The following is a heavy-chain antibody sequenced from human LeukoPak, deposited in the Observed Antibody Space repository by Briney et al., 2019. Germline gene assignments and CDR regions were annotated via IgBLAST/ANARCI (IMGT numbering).Heavy chain of an antibody. Sequence: PGGSLRLSCAASGFTFSSYAMNWVRQAPGSGLEWVSAIGPGGGATFYADSVKGRFTISRDNSKNTLYLQMNSLRAEDTAVYYCAKDQGSSGYSVFDCWGQGTLVTVSS. CDR3: AKDQGSSGYSVFDC. CDR1: GFTFSSYA. J-gene: IGHJ4*02. V-gene: IGHV3-23*01. CDR2: IGPGGGAT. D-gene: IGHD3-22*01.